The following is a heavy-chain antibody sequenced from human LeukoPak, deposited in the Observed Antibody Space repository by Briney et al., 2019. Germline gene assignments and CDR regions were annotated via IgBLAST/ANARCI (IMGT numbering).Heavy chain of an antibody. CDR3: ARDRRALSGSDYNVNWYFDL. V-gene: IGHV4-61*02. CDR2: IFTTGST. J-gene: IGHJ2*01. Sequence: PSETLSLTCTVSGGSISSSSYYWTWIRQPAGKGLEWIGRIFTTGSTTYNPSLNSRVTMSVDVSKNQFSLSLNSVTAADTAVYYCARDRRALSGSDYNVNWYFDLWGPGTLVTVSS. D-gene: IGHD3-10*01. CDR1: GGSISSSSYY.